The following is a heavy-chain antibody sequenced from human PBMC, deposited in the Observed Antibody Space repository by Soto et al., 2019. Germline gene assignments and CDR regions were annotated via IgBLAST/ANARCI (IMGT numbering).Heavy chain of an antibody. CDR3: AKVYDFWSGYFRLDY. Sequence: GGSLRLSCAASGFTFSSYAMSWVRQAPGKGLEWVSAISGSGGSTYYADSVKGRFTISRDNSKNTLYLQMNSLRAEDTAVYYCAKVYDFWSGYFRLDYWGQGTLVTVSS. V-gene: IGHV3-23*01. CDR1: GFTFSSYA. D-gene: IGHD3-3*01. J-gene: IGHJ4*02. CDR2: ISGSGGST.